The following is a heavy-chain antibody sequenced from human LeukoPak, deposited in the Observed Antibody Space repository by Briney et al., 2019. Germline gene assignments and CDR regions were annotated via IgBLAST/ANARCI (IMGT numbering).Heavy chain of an antibody. Sequence: GGSLRLSCAASGFTFSNYALIWVRQAPERGLQWVSAITGSGAGTYYEDSVKGRLTISRDNSKNTLYLQMNSLRAEDTAVYYCARGGYYGDVDYRGQGTLVTVSS. V-gene: IGHV3-23*01. CDR2: ITGSGAGT. D-gene: IGHD4-17*01. J-gene: IGHJ4*02. CDR1: GFTFSNYA. CDR3: ARGGYYGDVDY.